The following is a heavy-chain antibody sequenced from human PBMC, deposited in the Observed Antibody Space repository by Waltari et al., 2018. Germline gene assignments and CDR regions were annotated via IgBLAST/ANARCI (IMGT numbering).Heavy chain of an antibody. J-gene: IGHJ6*02. CDR1: GGTFSSYA. Sequence: QVQLVQSGAEVKKPGSSVKVSCKASGGTFSSYAISWVRQAPGQGLEWMGGIIPIFGTANYAQKFHGRVTMTADESTSTAYMELSSLRSEDTAVYYCARDRVAARPDYYYYYGMDVWGQGTTVTVSS. V-gene: IGHV1-69*13. CDR2: IIPIFGTA. CDR3: ARDRVAARPDYYYYYGMDV. D-gene: IGHD6-6*01.